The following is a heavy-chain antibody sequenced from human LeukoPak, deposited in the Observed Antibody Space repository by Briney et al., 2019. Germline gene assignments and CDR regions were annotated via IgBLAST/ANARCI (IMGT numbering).Heavy chain of an antibody. J-gene: IGHJ6*03. CDR3: ARHPGDFTGIVNYYYMDV. CDR1: GFTFSRYS. V-gene: IGHV3-21*01. Sequence: GGSLRLSCAASGFTFSRYSMNWVRQAPGKGLEWVSSISSGSSYRYYADSVKGRFTISRDNSKNTLFLQMNSLRPEDTAVYYCARHPGDFTGIVNYYYMDVWGKGTTVTVSS. D-gene: IGHD1-26*01. CDR2: ISSGSSYR.